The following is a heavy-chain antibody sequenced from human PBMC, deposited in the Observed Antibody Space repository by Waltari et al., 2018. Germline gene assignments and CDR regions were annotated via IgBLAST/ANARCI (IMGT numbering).Heavy chain of an antibody. CDR3: SAGRAV. CDR2: IRASRHGGTR. CDR1: GITFADYS. Sequence: GQLVESGGALIQPGPSLGLTCSASGITFADYSINWVRQAPGKGLEWVSFIRASRHGGTREHAASVRDRFIISRDDSNNIAYLEMFSLETEDTGVYYCSAGRAVWGQGTLLTVSS. J-gene: IGHJ1*01. V-gene: IGHV3-49*02. D-gene: IGHD1-26*01.